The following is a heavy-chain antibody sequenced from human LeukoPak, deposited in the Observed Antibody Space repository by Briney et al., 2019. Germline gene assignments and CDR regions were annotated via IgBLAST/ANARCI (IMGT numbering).Heavy chain of an antibody. CDR2: ISYDGSNK. Sequence: GGSLRLSCEDSGFIFSDYWMHWVRQAPGKGLEWVAVISYDGSNKYYADSVKGRFTISRDNSKNTLYLQMNSLRAEDTAVYYCAKAGELLPDYWGQGTLVTVSS. CDR1: GFIFSDYW. D-gene: IGHD1-26*01. J-gene: IGHJ4*02. V-gene: IGHV3-30*18. CDR3: AKAGELLPDY.